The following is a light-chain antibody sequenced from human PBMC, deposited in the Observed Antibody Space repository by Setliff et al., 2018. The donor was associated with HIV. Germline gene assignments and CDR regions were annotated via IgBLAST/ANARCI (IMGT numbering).Light chain of an antibody. CDR3: QSYDRNLSVV. Sequence: QSVLTQPPSVSGAPGQRITISCTGSSPNIGAGYDVHWYQHLPGTAPKLLIYRNNNRPSGVPDRLSGSKSGTSASLAITGLQAEDEADYYCQSYDRNLSVVFGGGTKVTVL. CDR2: RNN. V-gene: IGLV1-40*01. CDR1: SPNIGAGYD. J-gene: IGLJ2*01.